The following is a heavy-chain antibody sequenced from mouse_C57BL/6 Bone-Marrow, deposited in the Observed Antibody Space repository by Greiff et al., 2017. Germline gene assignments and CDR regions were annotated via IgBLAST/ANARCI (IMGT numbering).Heavy chain of an antibody. CDR2: IWSGGST. CDR1: GFSLTSYG. V-gene: IGHV2-2*01. CDR3: ARKDCNDYAKDY. J-gene: IGHJ4*01. Sequence: VQLVESGPGLVHPSQSLSITCTVSGFSLTSYGVHWVRQSPGKGLEWLGVIWSGGSTDYNAAFISRLSISKDDSKSQGFVKMNSLQADDTAIYYCARKDCNDYAKDYWGQGTSVTVSS.